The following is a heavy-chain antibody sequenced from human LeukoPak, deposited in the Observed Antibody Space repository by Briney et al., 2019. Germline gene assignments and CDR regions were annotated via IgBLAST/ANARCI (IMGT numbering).Heavy chain of an antibody. D-gene: IGHD5-24*01. V-gene: IGHV4-59*08. J-gene: IGHJ4*02. CDR3: ARHRRWLQRYHFDY. CDR2: IYYSGST. CDR1: GGSISSYY. Sequence: SETLSLTCTVSGGSISSYYWSWIRQPPGKGLEWIGYIYYSGSTNYNPSLKSRVTISVDTSKNQFSLKLSSVTAADTAVYYCARHRRWLQRYHFDYWGQGTLVTVSS.